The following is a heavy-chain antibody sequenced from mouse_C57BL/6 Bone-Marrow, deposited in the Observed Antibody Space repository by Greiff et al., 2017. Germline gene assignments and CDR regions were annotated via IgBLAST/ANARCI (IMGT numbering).Heavy chain of an antibody. CDR2: ISYDGSN. J-gene: IGHJ4*01. V-gene: IGHV3-6*01. Sequence: EVKLQESGPGLVKPSQSLSLTCSVTGYSITRGYYWNWIRHFPGNKLEWMGYISYDGSNNYNPALNNRISITLDTSKNQFFLKLNSVTTEDTATYYCAREEAIDYWGQGTSVTVSS. CDR3: AREEAIDY. CDR1: GYSITRGYY.